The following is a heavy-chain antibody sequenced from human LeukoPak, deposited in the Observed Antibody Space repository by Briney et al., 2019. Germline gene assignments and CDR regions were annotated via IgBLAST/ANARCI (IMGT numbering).Heavy chain of an antibody. CDR1: GGTFSSYA. CDR2: IIPIFGTA. V-gene: IGHV1-69*05. J-gene: IGHJ6*03. Sequence: ASVKVSCKASGGTFSSYAISWVRQAPGQGLEWMGGIIPIFGTANYAQKFQGRVTITTDESTSTAYMELSSLRSEDTAVYYCARVTRDCSSTSCPSDYYYYMDVWGKGTTVTVSS. D-gene: IGHD2-2*01. CDR3: ARVTRDCSSTSCPSDYYYYMDV.